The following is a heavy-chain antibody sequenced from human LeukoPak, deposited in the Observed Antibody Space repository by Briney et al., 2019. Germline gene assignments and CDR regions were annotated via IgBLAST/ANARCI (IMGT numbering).Heavy chain of an antibody. CDR1: GYTFTGYY. CDR2: INPNSGGT. CDR3: ARVGGYYYDSSGYLGY. J-gene: IGHJ4*02. V-gene: IGHV1-2*06. D-gene: IGHD3-22*01. Sequence: ASVKVSCKASGYTFTGYYMHWVRQAPGQGLEWMGRINPNSGGTNYAQKFQGRVTMTRDTPISTAYMELSRLRSDDTAVYYCARVGGYYYDSSGYLGYWGQGTLVTVSS.